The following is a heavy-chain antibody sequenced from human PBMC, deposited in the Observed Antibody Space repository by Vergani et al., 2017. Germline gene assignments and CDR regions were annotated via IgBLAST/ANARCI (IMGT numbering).Heavy chain of an antibody. J-gene: IGHJ5*02. Sequence: QVQLQLWGAGLLKPSETLSLTCAVYGGSFSGYYWSWTRQPPGKGLEWIGEINHSGSTNYNPSLKSRVTISVDTSKNQFSLKLSSVTAADTAVYYCASTTAAPINWFDPWGQGTLVTVSS. CDR2: INHSGST. V-gene: IGHV4-34*01. CDR1: GGSFSGYY. CDR3: ASTTAAPINWFDP. D-gene: IGHD1-1*01.